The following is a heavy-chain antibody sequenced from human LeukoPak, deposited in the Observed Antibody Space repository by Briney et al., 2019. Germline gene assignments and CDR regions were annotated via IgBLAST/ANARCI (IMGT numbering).Heavy chain of an antibody. CDR3: ARDHWSPPSY. J-gene: IGHJ4*02. Sequence: GGSLRLSCAASGFTFSSSAMSWVRQAPGKGLEWVSAISNNGGYTYYADSVQGRFTISRDNAKNSLYLQMDSLRAEDTAMYYCARDHWSPPSYWGQGTLVTVSS. V-gene: IGHV3-23*01. D-gene: IGHD2-8*02. CDR2: ISNNGGYT. CDR1: GFTFSSSA.